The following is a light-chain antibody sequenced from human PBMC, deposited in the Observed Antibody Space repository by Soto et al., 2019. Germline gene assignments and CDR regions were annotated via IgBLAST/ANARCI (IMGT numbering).Light chain of an antibody. V-gene: IGLV2-14*01. Sequence: QSVLTQPASVSGSPGQSITISCTGTSSDIGGYKYVSWYQQHPGKAPKLIIYEVTNRPSGVSNRFSGSKSGNTASLTISGLQAEDEADYYCSSYTSSSTHVVFGGGTKLTVL. CDR3: SSYTSSSTHVV. CDR2: EVT. J-gene: IGLJ2*01. CDR1: SSDIGGYKY.